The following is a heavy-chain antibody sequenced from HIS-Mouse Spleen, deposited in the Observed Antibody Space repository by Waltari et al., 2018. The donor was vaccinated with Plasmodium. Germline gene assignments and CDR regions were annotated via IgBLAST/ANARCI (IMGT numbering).Heavy chain of an antibody. V-gene: IGHV1-69*04. CDR2: ISPIRGIA. J-gene: IGHJ4*02. D-gene: IGHD3-22*01. CDR3: ARALYYYDSSGYLNEYYFDY. CDR1: GGTFSSYA. Sequence: QVQLVQSGAEVKKPGSSVKVSCKASGGTFSSYAISWVRHAPGQGLGWMGRISPIRGIANDAHKFQCRVTITADKSTSTAYMELSSLRSEDTAVYYCARALYYYDSSGYLNEYYFDYWGQGTLVTVSS.